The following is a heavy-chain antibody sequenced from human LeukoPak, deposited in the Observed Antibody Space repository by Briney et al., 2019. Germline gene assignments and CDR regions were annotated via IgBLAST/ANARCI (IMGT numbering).Heavy chain of an antibody. V-gene: IGHV3-23*01. J-gene: IGHJ4*02. D-gene: IGHD2-21*02. Sequence: GGSLRLSCAASGFTFSDYAMSWVRQAPGEGLDWVSTISSYGGSTYYADSVKGRFTISRDNSKNTLYLQMNSLRAEDTAVYFCAKDSPSVTATPHDYWGQGALVTVSS. CDR1: GFTFSDYA. CDR2: ISSYGGST. CDR3: AKDSPSVTATPHDY.